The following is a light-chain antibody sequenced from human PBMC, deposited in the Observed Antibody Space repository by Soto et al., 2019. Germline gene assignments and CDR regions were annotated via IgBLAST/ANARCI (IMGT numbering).Light chain of an antibody. J-gene: IGLJ3*02. CDR1: SSDVGAYNY. Sequence: QSALTQPASVSGSPGQSITISCAGTSSDVGAYNYVSWYQQHPGKAPKLVIYEVGDRPSGVSNRFSGSKSGNTASLTISGLQAEDEADYYCSSYTCSTTQVFGGGTKLTVL. CDR2: EVG. V-gene: IGLV2-14*01. CDR3: SSYTCSTTQV.